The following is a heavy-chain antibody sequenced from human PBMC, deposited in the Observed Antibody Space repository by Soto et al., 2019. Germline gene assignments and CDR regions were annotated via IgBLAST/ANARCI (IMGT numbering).Heavy chain of an antibody. D-gene: IGHD4-17*01. CDR1: GFTFGPYA. J-gene: IGHJ3*02. Sequence: QMQLVESGGGVVQPGRSLRLSCAASGFTFGPYAMHWVRQAPGKGLEWVAIISFDASNEYYTDSVKGRFTVSRDNSKNTLYLQMNSLRGEETAVYYCAREDYGDYNGAFDIWGQGTVVTVSS. V-gene: IGHV3-30*04. CDR3: AREDYGDYNGAFDI. CDR2: ISFDASNE.